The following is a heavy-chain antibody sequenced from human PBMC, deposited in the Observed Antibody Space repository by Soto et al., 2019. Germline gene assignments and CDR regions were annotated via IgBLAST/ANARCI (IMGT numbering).Heavy chain of an antibody. D-gene: IGHD6-19*01. V-gene: IGHV3-33*01. CDR2: IWYDGSNK. CDR3: ARDHIAVDGMDV. CDR1: GFTFSSYG. Sequence: QVQLVESGGGVVQPGRSLRLSCAASGFTFSSYGMHWVRQAPGKGLEWVAVIWYDGSNKYYADSVKGRFTIPRDNSKNTLYLQMNSLRAEDTAVYYCARDHIAVDGMDVWGQGTTVTVSS. J-gene: IGHJ6*02.